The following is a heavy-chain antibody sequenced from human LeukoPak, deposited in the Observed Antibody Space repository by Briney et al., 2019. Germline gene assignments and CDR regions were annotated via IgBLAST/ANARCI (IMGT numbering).Heavy chain of an antibody. CDR3: AKDHEAMVRGAIDY. CDR2: ISGSGGST. J-gene: IGHJ4*02. Sequence: GGSLRLSCAASGFTFSSYAMSWVRQAPGRGLAWVSAISGSGGSTYYADSVKGRFTISRDNSKNTLYLQMNSLRAEDTAVYYCAKDHEAMVRGAIDYWGQGTLVTVSS. V-gene: IGHV3-23*01. CDR1: GFTFSSYA. D-gene: IGHD3-10*01.